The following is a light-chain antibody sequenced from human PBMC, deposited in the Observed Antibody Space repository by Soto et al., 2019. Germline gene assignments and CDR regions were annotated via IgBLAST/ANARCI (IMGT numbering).Light chain of an antibody. CDR1: QDIANF. Sequence: DIPMTQSPSSLSASVGDRVSITCRASQDIANFLAWYQHKPGKVPTLLIYAASTLQSGVPSRFSGSASGTDFTLTISSLQPEDVATYYCQKYNSPPRTFGQGTKVEV. J-gene: IGKJ1*01. CDR3: QKYNSPPRT. CDR2: AAS. V-gene: IGKV1-27*01.